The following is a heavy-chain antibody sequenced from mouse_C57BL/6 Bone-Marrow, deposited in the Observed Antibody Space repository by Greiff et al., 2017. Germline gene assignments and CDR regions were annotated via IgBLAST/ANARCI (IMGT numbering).Heavy chain of an antibody. Sequence: QVQLQQPGAELVKPGASVKLSCKASGYTFTSYWMHWVKQRPGRGLEWIGRIDPNSGGTKYNEKFKSKATLTVDKPSSTAYMQRSSLTSDDSAVYYCASSYGSSYDWFAYWGQGTLVTVSA. J-gene: IGHJ3*01. D-gene: IGHD1-1*01. CDR3: ASSYGSSYDWFAY. V-gene: IGHV1-72*01. CDR2: IDPNSGGT. CDR1: GYTFTSYW.